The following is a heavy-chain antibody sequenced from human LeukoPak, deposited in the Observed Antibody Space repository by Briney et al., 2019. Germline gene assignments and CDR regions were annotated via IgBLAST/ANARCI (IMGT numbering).Heavy chain of an antibody. CDR3: ARVDGGQSI. V-gene: IGHV3-53*01. J-gene: IGHJ4*02. D-gene: IGHD6-6*01. CDR1: GFTFNNYA. Sequence: GGSLRLSCAASGFTFNNYAMSWVRQAPGKGLEWVSLIHRGGNTYHADSVKGRFTISRDNSKNTLYFQMNSLRVEDTAVYYCARVDGGQSIWGQGTLVTVSS. CDR2: IHRGGNT.